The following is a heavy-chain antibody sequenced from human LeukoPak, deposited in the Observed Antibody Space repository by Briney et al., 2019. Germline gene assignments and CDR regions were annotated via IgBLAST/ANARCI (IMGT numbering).Heavy chain of an antibody. CDR1: GGSISSGGYS. V-gene: IGHV4-30-2*01. J-gene: IGHJ5*02. CDR2: IYHSGST. Sequence: SETLSLTCAVSGGSISSGGYSWSWIRQPPGKGLEWIGYIYHSGSTNYNPSLKSRVTISVDRSKNQFSLKLSSVTAADTAVYYCARTRSFGPRVWFDPWGQGTLVTVSS. D-gene: IGHD2/OR15-2a*01. CDR3: ARTRSFGPRVWFDP.